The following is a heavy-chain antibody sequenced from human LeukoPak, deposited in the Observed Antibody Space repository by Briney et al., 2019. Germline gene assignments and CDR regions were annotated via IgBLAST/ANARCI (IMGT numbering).Heavy chain of an antibody. Sequence: GASVKVSCKASGYTFTSYGISWVRQAPGQGLEWMGWISAYNGNTNYAQKLQGRVTMTTDTSTSTAYMELRRLRYEDTAVYYCGRDVSTRNVIYYYHYRMDVSGQGTTVTVSS. CDR1: GYTFTSYG. CDR2: ISAYNGNT. J-gene: IGHJ6*02. CDR3: GRDVSTRNVIYYYHYRMDV. V-gene: IGHV1-18*01.